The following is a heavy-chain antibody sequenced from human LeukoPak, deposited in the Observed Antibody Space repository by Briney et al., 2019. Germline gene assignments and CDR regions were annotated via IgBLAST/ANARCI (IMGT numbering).Heavy chain of an antibody. CDR1: GFTFSSYA. Sequence: GGSLRLSCAASGFTFSSYAMHWVRQAPGKGLECVAVISYDGSNKYYADSVKGRFTISRDNSKNTLYLQMNSLRAEDTAVYYCAKPYDFWSGSPHYWGQGTLVTVSS. V-gene: IGHV3-30-3*02. D-gene: IGHD3-3*01. CDR2: ISYDGSNK. CDR3: AKPYDFWSGSPHY. J-gene: IGHJ4*02.